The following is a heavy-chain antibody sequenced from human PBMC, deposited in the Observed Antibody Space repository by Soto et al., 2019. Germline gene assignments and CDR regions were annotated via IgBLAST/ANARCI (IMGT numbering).Heavy chain of an antibody. V-gene: IGHV4-59*01. CDR3: VSNDYGGTFDY. CDR1: GGSISSYY. CDR2: IYYSGST. D-gene: IGHD4-17*01. J-gene: IGHJ4*02. Sequence: SETLSLTCTVSGGSISSYYWSWIRQPPGKGLEWIGYIYYSGSTNYNPSLKSRVTISVDTSKNQFSLKLSSVTAADTAVYYCVSNDYGGTFDYWGQGTLVTVSS.